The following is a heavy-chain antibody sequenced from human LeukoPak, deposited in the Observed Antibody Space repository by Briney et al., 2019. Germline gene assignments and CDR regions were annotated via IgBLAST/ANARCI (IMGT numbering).Heavy chain of an antibody. V-gene: IGHV3-30*03. Sequence: GGSLRLSCAASGFTFSSYGMHWVRQAPGKGLEWVAVISYDGSNKYYADSVKGRFTISRDNSKNTLYLQMNSLRAEDTAVYYCARGYGSGGYWGQGTLVTVSS. D-gene: IGHD3-10*01. CDR2: ISYDGSNK. J-gene: IGHJ4*02. CDR3: ARGYGSGGY. CDR1: GFTFSSYG.